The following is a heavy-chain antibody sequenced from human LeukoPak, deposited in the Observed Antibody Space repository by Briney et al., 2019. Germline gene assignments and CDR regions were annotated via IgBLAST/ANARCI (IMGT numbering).Heavy chain of an antibody. J-gene: IGHJ4*02. CDR3: ARGGGVSGSSSY. CDR1: GYTFTSYA. Sequence: ASVKVSCKASGYTFTSYAMHWVRQAPGQRLEWMGWINPNSGGTNYAQKFQGRVTMTRDTSISTAYMELSRLRPDDTAVYYCARGGGVSGSSSYWGQGTLVTVSS. V-gene: IGHV1-2*02. CDR2: INPNSGGT. D-gene: IGHD1-26*01.